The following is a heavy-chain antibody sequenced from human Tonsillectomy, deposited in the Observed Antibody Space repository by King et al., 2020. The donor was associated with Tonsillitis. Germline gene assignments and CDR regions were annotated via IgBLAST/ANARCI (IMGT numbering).Heavy chain of an antibody. V-gene: IGHV3-11*01. CDR2: ISSSGRTI. CDR3: ARVGDYGEYYEAFDI. J-gene: IGHJ3*02. CDR1: GFTFSDYY. D-gene: IGHD4-17*01. Sequence: VQLVESGGGLVKPGGSLRLSCAASGFTFSDYYMTWIRQAPGKGLEWVSYISSSGRTIYYTDSMKGRFTISRDNAKNSLYLQMNSLRAEDTAVYYCARVGDYGEYYEAFDIWGQGTMVTVSS.